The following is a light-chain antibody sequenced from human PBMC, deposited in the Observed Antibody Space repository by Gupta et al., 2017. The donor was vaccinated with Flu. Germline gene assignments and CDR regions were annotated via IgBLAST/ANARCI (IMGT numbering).Light chain of an antibody. CDR3: CSYAGSPL. J-gene: IGLJ2*01. V-gene: IGLV2-11*03. CDR2: DVN. Sequence: GQSVTISCSGTSTDVDGYKYVSWYQQHPGKAPKVMIYDVNQRPSGVPERFSGCKSGETASLTISGLQAEDEATYFCCSYAGSPLFGGGTTVTV. CDR1: STDVDGYKY.